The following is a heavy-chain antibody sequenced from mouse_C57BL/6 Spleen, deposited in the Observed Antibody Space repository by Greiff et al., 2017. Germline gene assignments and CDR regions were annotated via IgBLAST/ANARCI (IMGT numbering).Heavy chain of an antibody. D-gene: IGHD1-2*01. CDR3: ARGGLLRPFSYYAMDV. V-gene: IGHV1-52*01. CDR1: GYTFPSYW. CDR2: IDPSDSET. J-gene: IGHJ4*01. Sequence: QVQLQQPGAELVRPGSSVKLSCKASGYTFPSYWMHWVKQRPIQGLEWIGNIDPSDSETHYNQKFKDKATLTVDKSSSTAYMQLSSLTSEDSAVXYCARGGLLRPFSYYAMDVWGPGTSVTVSS.